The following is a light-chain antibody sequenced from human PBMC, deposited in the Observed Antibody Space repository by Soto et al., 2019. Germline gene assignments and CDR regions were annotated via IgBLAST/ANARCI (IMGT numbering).Light chain of an antibody. CDR3: QQYDTSPRT. V-gene: IGKV3-20*01. J-gene: IGKJ1*01. CDR2: GAS. Sequence: EIVLTKSPGTLSLYRGERATLSCRASRPVKSFSFAWYQRNPAQAPRLLIYGASNRATGIPDRFSGSGSGTDFTLTISRLEAEDFGVYYCQQYDTSPRTFGQGTKVEIK. CDR1: RPVKSFS.